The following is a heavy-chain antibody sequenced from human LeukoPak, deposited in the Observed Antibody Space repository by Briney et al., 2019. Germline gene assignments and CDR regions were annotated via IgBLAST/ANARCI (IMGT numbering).Heavy chain of an antibody. CDR1: GYTFTGYY. CDR2: INPNSGGT. D-gene: IGHD2-21*02. CDR3: ARVGLCGGDCYYFDY. J-gene: IGHJ4*02. V-gene: IGHV1-2*04. Sequence: ASVKVSCKASGYTFTGYYMHWVRQAPGQGLEWMGWINPNSGGTNYAQKFQGWVTMTRDTSISTAYMELSRLRSDDTAVYYCARVGLCGGDCYYFDYWGQGTLVTVSS.